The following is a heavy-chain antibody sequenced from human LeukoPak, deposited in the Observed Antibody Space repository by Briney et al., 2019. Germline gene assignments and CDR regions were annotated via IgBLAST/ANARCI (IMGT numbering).Heavy chain of an antibody. CDR3: AIHTGTNSFVDF. V-gene: IGHV1-2*02. J-gene: IGHJ4*02. D-gene: IGHD4-17*01. CDR1: GYTFIGYY. CDR2: INSNSGDT. Sequence: GASVKVSCKASGYTFIGYYMHWVRQAPGQGLEWMGWINSNSGDTNYAQSFQGRVTMARDTSISTAYMELSRLRSDDTAVYYCAIHTGTNSFVDFWGQGTLVTVSS.